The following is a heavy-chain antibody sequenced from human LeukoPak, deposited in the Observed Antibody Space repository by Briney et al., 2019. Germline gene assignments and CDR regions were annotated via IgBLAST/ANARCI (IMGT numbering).Heavy chain of an antibody. V-gene: IGHV5-51*01. CDR1: GYIFTSCW. D-gene: IGHD3-16*01. CDR2: VYPGDSDT. CDR3: ARSSAIMSWFDP. Sequence: GEALKISCKGSGYIFTSCWIGWVRQMPGKGLEWMGMVYPGDSDTRYSPSFQSQVTISADKSISPAHLQWSSLKASDTAMYYCARSSAIMSWFDPWGQGTLVTVSS. J-gene: IGHJ5*02.